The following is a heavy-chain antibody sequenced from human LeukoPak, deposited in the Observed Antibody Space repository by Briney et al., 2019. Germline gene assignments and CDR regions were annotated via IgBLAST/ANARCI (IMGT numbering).Heavy chain of an antibody. CDR3: ARASRDGYNQNFDH. CDR2: IYPGGSET. CDR1: GYSFSTYW. Sequence: GESLKISCKGLGYSFSTYWNAWVRQRPGKGLEWMGIIYPGGSETRYDPSFQGQVTISADTSTSTAYLQWSCLRASDTAMYYCARASRDGYNQNFDHWGQGTQVTVSS. V-gene: IGHV5-51*01. J-gene: IGHJ4*02. D-gene: IGHD5-24*01.